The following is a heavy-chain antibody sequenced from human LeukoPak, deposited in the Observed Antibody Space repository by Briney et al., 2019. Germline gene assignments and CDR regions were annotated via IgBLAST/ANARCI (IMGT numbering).Heavy chain of an antibody. V-gene: IGHV1-24*01. CDR2: FDPEDGET. CDR1: GYTLTELS. CDR3: AIDTAMVYDAFDI. Sequence: ASVKVCCKVSGYTLTELSMHWVRQAPGKGLGWMGGFDPEDGETIYAQKFQGRVTMTEDTSTDTAYMELSSLRSEDTAVYYCAIDTAMVYDAFDIWGQGTMVTVSS. J-gene: IGHJ3*02. D-gene: IGHD5-18*01.